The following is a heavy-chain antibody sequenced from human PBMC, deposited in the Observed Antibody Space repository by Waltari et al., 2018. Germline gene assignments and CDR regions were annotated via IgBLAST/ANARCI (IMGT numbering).Heavy chain of an antibody. V-gene: IGHV4-31*03. J-gene: IGHJ5*02. CDR2: INYSGFT. D-gene: IGHD3-10*01. CDR1: GGSISSGSNK. Sequence: GLVKSSQTLSVTCTVSGGSISSGSNKWSWIRQHAEKGLEWIGYINYSGFTKYTPSLQSRVIISVDTSQNQFSLQLSSVTAADTAVYFCARLPSASGSFGWFDPWGLGALVTVSS. CDR3: ARLPSASGSFGWFDP.